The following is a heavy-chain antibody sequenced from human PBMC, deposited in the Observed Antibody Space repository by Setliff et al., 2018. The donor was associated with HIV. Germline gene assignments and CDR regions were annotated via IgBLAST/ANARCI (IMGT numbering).Heavy chain of an antibody. CDR1: GDSTSSSPSY. J-gene: IGHJ5*02. Sequence: PSETLSLTCAVSGDSTSSSPSYWGWARQSPGKRLEWIGTVFSNGNTYYNPSLKSRVIISVDTSKNQLSLQLKSVAAADTAIYYCGRRFWFDPWGQGTLVTVSS. CDR2: VFSNGNT. D-gene: IGHD3-3*01. CDR3: GRRFWFDP. V-gene: IGHV4-39*01.